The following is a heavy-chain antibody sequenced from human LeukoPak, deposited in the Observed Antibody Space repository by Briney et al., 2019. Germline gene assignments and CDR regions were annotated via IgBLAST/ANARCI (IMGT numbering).Heavy chain of an antibody. V-gene: IGHV7-4-1*02. Sequence: ALVKVSCKPSGYIFTHYPMNWVREAPGQGLEWMGWIDTDTGNPTYAQGFTGRFVFSLDTPVTTTYLQISSLKAEDTAVYYCTRDSYCSGGRCYSRVGYWGQGTLVTVSS. D-gene: IGHD2-15*01. CDR3: TRDSYCSGGRCYSRVGY. J-gene: IGHJ4*02. CDR2: IDTDTGNP. CDR1: GYIFTHYP.